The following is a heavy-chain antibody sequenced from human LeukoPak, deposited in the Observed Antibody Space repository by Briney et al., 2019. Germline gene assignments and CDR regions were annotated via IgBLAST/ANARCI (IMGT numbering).Heavy chain of an antibody. Sequence: TVRLSCKASGYTFTSYYINWVPQATGHGLESMRWMHPNSGNTGYAQNFQGRVTMTRNTSIRTAYMELSSLRSEDTAVYYCARGGPPKYSSGGYPESGGMDVWGQGTTVTVSS. V-gene: IGHV1-8*01. CDR1: GYTFTSYY. D-gene: IGHD6-19*01. CDR2: MHPNSGNT. J-gene: IGHJ6*02. CDR3: ARGGPPKYSSGGYPESGGMDV.